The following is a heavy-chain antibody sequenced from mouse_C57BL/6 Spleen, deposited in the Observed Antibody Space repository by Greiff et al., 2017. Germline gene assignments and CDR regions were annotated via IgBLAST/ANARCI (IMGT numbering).Heavy chain of an antibody. J-gene: IGHJ3*01. V-gene: IGHV1-69*01. CDR2: IDPSDSYT. CDR1: GYTFTSYW. Sequence: QVQLQQPGAELVMPGASVKLSCKASGYTFTSYWMHWVKQRPGQGLEWIGEIDPSDSYTNYNQKFKGKSNLTVDKSSSTAYMQLSSLTSEDSAVYYCARGLREGFAYWGQGTLVTVSA. CDR3: ARGLREGFAY. D-gene: IGHD1-1*01.